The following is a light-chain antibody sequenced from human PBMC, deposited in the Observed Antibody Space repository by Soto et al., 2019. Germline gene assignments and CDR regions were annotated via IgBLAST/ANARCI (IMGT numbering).Light chain of an antibody. CDR1: NSDVGGYNY. CDR3: SSYAGSNNNV. J-gene: IGLJ1*01. Sequence: QSALTQPPSASGSPGQSVTISCTGTNSDVGGYNYVSWYQQHPGKAPKLMIYEVSHRPSGVPDRFSGSKSGNTASLTVSGLRAEDEADYYCSSYAGSNNNVFGTGTKVTVL. CDR2: EVS. V-gene: IGLV2-8*01.